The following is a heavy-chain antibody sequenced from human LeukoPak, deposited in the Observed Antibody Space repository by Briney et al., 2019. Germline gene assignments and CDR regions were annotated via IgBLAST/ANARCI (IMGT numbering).Heavy chain of an antibody. D-gene: IGHD6-6*01. CDR3: ARGLRSIAAYPY. V-gene: IGHV4-34*01. Sequence: SETLSLTCAVYGGSFSGYYWSWTRQPPGKGLEWIGEINHSGSTNYNPSLKSRVTISVDTSKNQFSLKLSSVTAADTAVYYCARGLRSIAAYPYWGQGTLVTVSS. CDR2: INHSGST. J-gene: IGHJ4*02. CDR1: GGSFSGYY.